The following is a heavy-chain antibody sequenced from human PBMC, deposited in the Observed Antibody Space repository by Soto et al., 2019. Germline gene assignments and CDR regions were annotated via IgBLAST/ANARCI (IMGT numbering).Heavy chain of an antibody. Sequence: EVQLVESGGGLVQPGGSLRLSCAASGFTFGSYSMNWVRKAPGKGLEWVSFILSSSGVIYYADSVKGRFTISRNNAKNSLYLQMNSLRAEDTAVYYCAIDLRSRLVATAMPYYMDVWGKGTMVTFSS. CDR2: ILSSSGVI. CDR3: AIDLRSRLVATAMPYYMDV. J-gene: IGHJ6*03. V-gene: IGHV3-48*01. D-gene: IGHD2-21*02. CDR1: GFTFGSYS.